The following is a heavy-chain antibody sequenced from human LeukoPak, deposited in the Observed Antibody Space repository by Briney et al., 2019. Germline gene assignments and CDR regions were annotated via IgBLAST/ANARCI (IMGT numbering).Heavy chain of an antibody. V-gene: IGHV3-23*01. CDR3: AKCPRSSSSGWFDP. CDR1: GFTFSSYA. D-gene: IGHD6-6*01. Sequence: GGSLRLSCAASGFTFSSYAMSWVRQGPGKGLWWVSAFSGSGGSTYYADSVKGRFTISRDNSKNTLYLQMNSLRAEDTAVYCCAKCPRSSSSGWFDPWGQGTLVSVSS. CDR2: FSGSGGST. J-gene: IGHJ5*02.